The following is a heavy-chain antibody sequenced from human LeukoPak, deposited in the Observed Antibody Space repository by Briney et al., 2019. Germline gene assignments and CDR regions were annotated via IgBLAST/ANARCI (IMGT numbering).Heavy chain of an antibody. CDR1: GYTFTGYY. Sequence: ASVKVSCKASGYTFTGYYMRWVRQAPGQGLEWMGWINPNSGGTNYAQKFQGRVTMTRDTSISTAYMELSRLRSDDTAVYYRARVEVVATIPFDYWGQGTLVTVSS. V-gene: IGHV1-2*02. CDR2: INPNSGGT. J-gene: IGHJ4*02. D-gene: IGHD5-12*01. CDR3: ARVEVVATIPFDY.